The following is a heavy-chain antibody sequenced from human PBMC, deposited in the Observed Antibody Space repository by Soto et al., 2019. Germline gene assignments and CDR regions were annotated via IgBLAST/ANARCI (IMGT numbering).Heavy chain of an antibody. Sequence: SGPTLVNPTQALALTCSFSGFSLSTSGMCVSWIRQPPGKALEWLARIDWDDDKYYSTSLKTRLTISKDTSKNQVVLTMTNMDPVDTATYYCARICMEDYYYMDVWGKGTTVTVSS. D-gene: IGHD2-8*01. CDR3: ARICMEDYYYMDV. J-gene: IGHJ6*03. V-gene: IGHV2-70*11. CDR2: IDWDDDK. CDR1: GFSLSTSGMC.